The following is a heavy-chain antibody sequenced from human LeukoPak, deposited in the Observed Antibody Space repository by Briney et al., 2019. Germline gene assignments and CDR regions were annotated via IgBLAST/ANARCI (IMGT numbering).Heavy chain of an antibody. CDR3: AKAGVPFGELLLLDY. J-gene: IGHJ4*02. Sequence: GGSLRLSCAASGFTFDDYAMHWVRHAPGKGLEWVSGISWNSGSIGYADSVKGRFTISRDNAKNSLYLQMNSLRAEDTALYYCAKAGVPFGELLLLDYWGQGTLVTVSS. D-gene: IGHD3-10*01. CDR2: ISWNSGSI. CDR1: GFTFDDYA. V-gene: IGHV3-9*01.